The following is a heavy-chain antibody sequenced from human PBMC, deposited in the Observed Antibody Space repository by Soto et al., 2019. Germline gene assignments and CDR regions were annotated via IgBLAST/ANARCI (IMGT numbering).Heavy chain of an antibody. CDR1: GGSISSYY. V-gene: IGHV4-59*01. D-gene: IGHD1-26*01. Sequence: QVQLQESGPGLVKPSETLSLTCTVSGGSISSYYWSWIRQPPGKGLEWIGYIYYSGSTNYNPSLKSRVTLSVDTSKHQFSLKLSSVTAADTAVYYCARERYSGSYHGYFDYWGQGTLVTVSS. CDR3: ARERYSGSYHGYFDY. J-gene: IGHJ4*02. CDR2: IYYSGST.